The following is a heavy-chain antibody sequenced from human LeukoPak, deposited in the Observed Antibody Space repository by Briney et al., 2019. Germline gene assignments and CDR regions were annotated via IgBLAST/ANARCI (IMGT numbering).Heavy chain of an antibody. J-gene: IGHJ4*02. Sequence: PGGSLRLSCAASGFTFSNYAMSWVRQAPGKGLEWVSTISGSGCRTYYEDSVKGRFTISRDNSKNTLYLQMKLFRSEDTAVYYCSKDGKVGVVLDYWGQGTLVTVSS. CDR3: SKDGKVGVVLDY. D-gene: IGHD1-26*01. CDR1: GFTFSNYA. V-gene: IGHV3-23*01. CDR2: ISGSGCRT.